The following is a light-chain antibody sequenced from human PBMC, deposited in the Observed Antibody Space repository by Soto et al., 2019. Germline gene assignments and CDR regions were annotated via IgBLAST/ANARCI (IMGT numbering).Light chain of an antibody. CDR3: QRHGSSRWT. CDR2: GAS. V-gene: IGKV3-20*01. Sequence: ELAQKQRKLVLTAGEGDIVSCRTSQTVGTTYLAWYQHKPGQAPRLLIYGASTRATGIPDRFSCSRSGTDFTLTISSLQPEDFAVYFCQRHGSSRWTFGRGAKVDVK. J-gene: IGKJ1*01. CDR1: QTVGTTY.